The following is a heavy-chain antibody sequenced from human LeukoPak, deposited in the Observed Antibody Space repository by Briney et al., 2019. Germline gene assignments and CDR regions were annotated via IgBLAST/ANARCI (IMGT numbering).Heavy chain of an antibody. CDR3: ARQYYETLTGPNWFDA. D-gene: IGHD3-9*01. V-gene: IGHV5-51*01. CDR1: GYPFTNYW. Sequence: GESLKISCKGSGYPFTNYWIGWGRQMPGKGLEGMGIILPGDSDTRYSPSFKGQVTMSVDRSISTAYLQWSSLKASDTAMYYCARQYYETLTGPNWFDAWGQGTLVTVSS. CDR2: ILPGDSDT. J-gene: IGHJ5*02.